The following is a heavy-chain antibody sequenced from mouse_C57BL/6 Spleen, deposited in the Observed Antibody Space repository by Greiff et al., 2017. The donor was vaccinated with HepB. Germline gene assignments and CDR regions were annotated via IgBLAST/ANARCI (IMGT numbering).Heavy chain of an antibody. CDR1: GYTFTSYW. CDR3: ARSPYDYDGYYAMDY. Sequence: QVQLQQPGAELVKPGASVKLSCKASGYTFTSYWMHWVKQRPGQGLEWIGMIHPNSGSTNYNEKFKSKATLTVDKSSSTAYMQLSSLTSEDSAVYYCARSPYDYDGYYAMDYWGQGTSVTVSS. CDR2: IHPNSGST. D-gene: IGHD2-4*01. J-gene: IGHJ4*01. V-gene: IGHV1-64*01.